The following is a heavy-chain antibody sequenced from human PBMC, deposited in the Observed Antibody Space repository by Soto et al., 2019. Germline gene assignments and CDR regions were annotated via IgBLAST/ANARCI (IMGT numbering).Heavy chain of an antibody. D-gene: IGHD1-26*01. J-gene: IGHJ4*02. V-gene: IGHV3-49*03. CDR2: ITSKRYGGKT. CDR3: SSPPPNNWGAPLDF. Sequence: PGGSLRLSCITSGFTFGDYAMIWFRQAPGKGLEWVSFITSKRYGGKTEYAASVKGRFTISRDDSKSVAYLQMNSLRTDDTAVYYCSSPPPNNWGAPLDFGGQGTLVTVSS. CDR1: GFTFGDYA.